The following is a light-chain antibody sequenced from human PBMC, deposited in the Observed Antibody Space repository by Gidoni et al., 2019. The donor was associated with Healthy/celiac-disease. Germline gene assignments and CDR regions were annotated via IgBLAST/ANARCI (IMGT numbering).Light chain of an antibody. J-gene: IGKJ2*01. CDR2: DAS. CDR1: QSVSSY. CDR3: QKRSNWYT. Sequence: EFVLTHPLATLSVSPGERATLSCRASQSVSSYLAWYQQKPGQAPRLLIYDASNRATGIPARFSGSGSGTDFTLTISSLEHEDFAVYYCQKRSNWYTFGQGTKLEIK. V-gene: IGKV3-11*01.